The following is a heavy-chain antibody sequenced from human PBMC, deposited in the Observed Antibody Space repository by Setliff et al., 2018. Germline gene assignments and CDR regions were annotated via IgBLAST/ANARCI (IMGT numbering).Heavy chain of an antibody. D-gene: IGHD5-18*01. CDR1: GGTFSSYA. V-gene: IGHV1-69*10. CDR2: IIPILGIA. CDR3: ARDSRGEEDTAFNWFDP. J-gene: IGHJ5*02. Sequence: VKVSCKASGGTFSSYAISWVRQAPGQGLEWMGGIIPILGIANYAQKFQGRVTITADESTSTAYMELSSLRSEDTAVYYCARDSRGEEDTAFNWFDPWGQGTLVTVSS.